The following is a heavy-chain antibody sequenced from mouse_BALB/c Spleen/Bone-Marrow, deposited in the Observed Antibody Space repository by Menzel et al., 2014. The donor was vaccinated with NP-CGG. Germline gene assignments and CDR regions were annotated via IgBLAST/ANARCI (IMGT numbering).Heavy chain of an antibody. V-gene: IGHV4-1*02. Sequence: EVKLVESGGGLVQPGGSLKLSCAASGFTFSGYWMSWVRQTPGKGLEWIGEINPDSSTINYTPSLKDKFTISRDNAKNTLYLQMSKVRSEDTSLYYCARQGYYGKGDYWGQGTPLTVSS. CDR1: GFTFSGYW. J-gene: IGHJ2*01. CDR2: INPDSSTI. CDR3: ARQGYYGKGDY. D-gene: IGHD2-1*01.